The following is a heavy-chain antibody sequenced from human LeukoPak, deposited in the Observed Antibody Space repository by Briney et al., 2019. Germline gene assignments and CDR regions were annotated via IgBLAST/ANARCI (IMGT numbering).Heavy chain of an antibody. J-gene: IGHJ3*02. Sequence: GASVKVSFKASGYTFTVYYMHWVRQAPGQGLEWLGWINPNSGGTNYAQKFQGRVTMTRDTSISTAYMELSGLRSDDTAVYYCARVTATALAFDIWGQGTMVTVSS. V-gene: IGHV1-2*02. CDR2: INPNSGGT. CDR1: GYTFTVYY. CDR3: ARVTATALAFDI. D-gene: IGHD5-18*01.